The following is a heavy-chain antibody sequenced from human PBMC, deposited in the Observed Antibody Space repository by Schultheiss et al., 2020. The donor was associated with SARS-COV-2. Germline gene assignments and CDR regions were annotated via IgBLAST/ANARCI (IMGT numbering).Heavy chain of an antibody. V-gene: IGHV1-2*06. D-gene: IGHD3-16*01. J-gene: IGHJ4*02. CDR1: GYTFSDYY. Sequence: ASVKVSCKASGYTFSDYYIHWVRQAPGQGLEWMGRINPKTGDTHYAQKFQGGVTMTWDTSISTAYVDLSSLTSDDTAVYYCARDPFERRTSLDDWGQGTLVTVSS. CDR2: INPKTGDT. CDR3: ARDPFERRTSLDD.